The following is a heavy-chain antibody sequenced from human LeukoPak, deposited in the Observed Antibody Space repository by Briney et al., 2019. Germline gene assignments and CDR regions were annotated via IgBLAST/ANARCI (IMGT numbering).Heavy chain of an antibody. Sequence: GGSLRLSCAASGFTFSDYYMSWIRQAPGKGLEWVSYISSSGSTIYYADSVKGRFTISRDNAKNSLYLQMSSLRAEDTAVYYCARDRGIAAEHTNFDYWGQGTLVTVSS. CDR3: ARDRGIAAEHTNFDY. CDR1: GFTFSDYY. D-gene: IGHD6-13*01. CDR2: ISSSGSTI. V-gene: IGHV3-11*01. J-gene: IGHJ4*02.